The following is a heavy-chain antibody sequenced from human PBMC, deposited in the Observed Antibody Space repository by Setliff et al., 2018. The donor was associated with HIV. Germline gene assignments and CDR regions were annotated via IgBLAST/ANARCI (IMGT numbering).Heavy chain of an antibody. J-gene: IGHJ5*02. CDR3: ARRIDDSGSFPDKNWFGT. CDR2: IFSSGST. CDR1: GDSISSYS. Sequence: SETLSLTCTVSGDSISSYSWNWIRQSPGGGLEWIGSIFSSGSTKYNPSLQSRVTMSIDTSKNQFSLRLTSVTAADTAVYYCARRIDDSGSFPDKNWFGTWGQGSLVTVSS. V-gene: IGHV4-4*09. D-gene: IGHD3-10*01.